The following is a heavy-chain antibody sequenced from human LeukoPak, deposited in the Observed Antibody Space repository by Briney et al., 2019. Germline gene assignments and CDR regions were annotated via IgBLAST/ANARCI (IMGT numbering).Heavy chain of an antibody. V-gene: IGHV1-69*05. CDR3: ARENDILTGYSNWFDP. J-gene: IGHJ5*02. Sequence: SVTVSCKASGGTFSSYAIRWVRQAPGKGLEWMGGIIPIFGTANYAQKFQGRVTITTDESTSTAYMELSSLRSEDTAVYYCARENDILTGYSNWFDPWGQGTLVTVSS. CDR2: IIPIFGTA. CDR1: GGTFSSYA. D-gene: IGHD3-9*01.